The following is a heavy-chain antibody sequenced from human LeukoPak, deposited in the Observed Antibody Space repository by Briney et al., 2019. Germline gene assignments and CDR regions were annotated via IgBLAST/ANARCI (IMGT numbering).Heavy chain of an antibody. Sequence: GGSLRLSCAASGFTFKSYEMNWVRQAPGKGLEWVSHISSSGSTIYLADSVKGRFTISRDNAKNSLFLQMNSLRAEDTAVYYCARRYSSPSGKGFDVWGQGTMVSVSS. D-gene: IGHD6-6*01. CDR1: GFTFKSYE. V-gene: IGHV3-48*03. CDR3: ARRYSSPSGKGFDV. J-gene: IGHJ3*01. CDR2: ISSSGSTI.